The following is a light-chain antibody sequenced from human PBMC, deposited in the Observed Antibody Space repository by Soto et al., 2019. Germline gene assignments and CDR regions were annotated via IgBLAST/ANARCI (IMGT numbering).Light chain of an antibody. CDR3: SSWTSSSSYV. CDR2: DVS. CDR1: SRDVGVYNS. J-gene: IGLJ1*01. V-gene: IGLV2-14*01. Sequence: QSALTQPASVSGSPGQSIAISCTGTSRDVGVYNSVSWYQQYPGKAPKLMIHDVSNRPSGFSVRFSGSKSGNTASLTISGLQAEDEADYYCSSWTSSSSYVFGSGTKLTVL.